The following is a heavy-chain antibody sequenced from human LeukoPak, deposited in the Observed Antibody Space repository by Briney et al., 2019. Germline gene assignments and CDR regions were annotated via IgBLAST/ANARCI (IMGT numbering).Heavy chain of an antibody. CDR1: GFTFSDSY. CDR3: ARGKYSFDY. Sequence: PGGSLRLSCAASGFTFSDSYMSWFRQAPGKGLEYISYISSSGSTIYYADSVKGRFTLSRDNAKNSLSLEMNSLRAEDTAVYYCARGKYSFDYWGQGTLVTVSS. J-gene: IGHJ4*02. CDR2: ISSSGSTI. V-gene: IGHV3-11*01.